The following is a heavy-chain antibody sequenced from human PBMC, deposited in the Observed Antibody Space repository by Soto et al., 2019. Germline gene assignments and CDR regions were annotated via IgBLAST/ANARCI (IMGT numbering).Heavy chain of an antibody. D-gene: IGHD2-21*02. Sequence: GGSLRLSCEASGFSFSTYSMHWARQAPGKGLEWVSSIGRRSDIYYADSVKGRFTISRDNAKNSVSLQMNSLRDEDTAVYYCAREETAWPLAYGLDVWGQGTTVTVS. CDR1: GFSFSTYS. CDR3: AREETAWPLAYGLDV. V-gene: IGHV3-21*01. J-gene: IGHJ6*02. CDR2: IGRRSDI.